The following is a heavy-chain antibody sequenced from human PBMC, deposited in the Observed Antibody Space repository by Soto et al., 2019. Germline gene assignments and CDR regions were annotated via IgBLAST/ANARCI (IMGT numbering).Heavy chain of an antibody. CDR2: IKDDGSEI. J-gene: IGHJ4*02. Sequence: GGSLRLSCAVSGFNVMSYWMSWVRQAPGKGLEWVASIKDDGSEIYYLQSVRGRFTISRDSAGNALHLAMNYLSAEDTGVYFCARDIGFDYVNWGQGTLVTV. V-gene: IGHV3-7*01. CDR1: GFNVMSYW. CDR3: ARDIGFDYVN. D-gene: IGHD3-16*01.